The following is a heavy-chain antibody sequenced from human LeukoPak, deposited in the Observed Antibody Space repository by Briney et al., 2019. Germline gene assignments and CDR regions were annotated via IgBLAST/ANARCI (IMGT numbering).Heavy chain of an antibody. CDR1: GGTFSSYA. V-gene: IGHV1-69*05. J-gene: IGHJ4*02. CDR2: IIPIFGTA. D-gene: IGHD6-6*01. CDR3: ARETPPYSSSSVH. Sequence: GASVKVSCKASGGTFSSYAISWVRQAPGQGLEWMGGIIPIFGTANYAQKFQGRVTITTDESTSTAYMELSSLRSEDTAVYYCARETPPYSSSSVHWGQGTLVTVSS.